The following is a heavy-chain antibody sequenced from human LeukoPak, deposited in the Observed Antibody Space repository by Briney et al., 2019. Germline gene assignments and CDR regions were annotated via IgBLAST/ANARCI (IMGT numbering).Heavy chain of an antibody. J-gene: IGHJ6*02. CDR1: GGTFSSYA. CDR3: ARSAQYSSYYYGMDV. Sequence: SVKVSCKASGGTFSSYAISWVRQAPGQGLEWMGRIIPIFGIANYAQKFQGRVTITAGKSTSTAYMELSSLRSEDTAVYYCARSAQYSSYYYGMDVWGQGTTVTVSS. CDR2: IIPIFGIA. V-gene: IGHV1-69*04. D-gene: IGHD5-18*01.